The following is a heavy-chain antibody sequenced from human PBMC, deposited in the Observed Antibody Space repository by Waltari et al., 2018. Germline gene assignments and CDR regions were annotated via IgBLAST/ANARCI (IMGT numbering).Heavy chain of an antibody. D-gene: IGHD3-10*01. CDR2: INHSGST. CDR1: GASFSGYY. CDR3: ARIPSGWFGEPQFDY. V-gene: IGHV4-34*01. Sequence: QVQLQQWGAGLLKPSETLSLTCAVYGASFSGYYWSWIRQPPGKGLEWIGEINHSGSTNYNPSLKSRVTISVDTSKNQFSLKLSSVTAADTAVYYCARIPSGWFGEPQFDYWGQGTLVTVSS. J-gene: IGHJ4*02.